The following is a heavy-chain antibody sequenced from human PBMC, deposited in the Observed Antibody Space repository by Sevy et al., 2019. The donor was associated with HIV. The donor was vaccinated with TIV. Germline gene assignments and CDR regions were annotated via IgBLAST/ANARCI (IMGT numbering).Heavy chain of an antibody. V-gene: IGHV3-49*04. CDR2: IRSKAYGGTT. J-gene: IGHJ6*02. D-gene: IGHD1-26*01. Sequence: GGSLRLSCTGSGFPFGSYGMSWVRQAPGKGLEWVGFIRSKAYGGTTEYAASVKGRFTISRDDSKSIAYLQMNSLKTEDTAVYYCTRFLSWELRPPGYYYYGMDVWGQGTTVTVSS. CDR1: GFPFGSYG. CDR3: TRFLSWELRPPGYYYYGMDV.